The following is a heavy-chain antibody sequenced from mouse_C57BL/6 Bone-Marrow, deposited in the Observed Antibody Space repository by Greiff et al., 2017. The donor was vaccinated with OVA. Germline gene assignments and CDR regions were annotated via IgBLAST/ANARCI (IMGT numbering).Heavy chain of an antibody. D-gene: IGHD2-1*01. J-gene: IGHJ1*03. V-gene: IGHV1-11*01. CDR1: GYTFTDYI. CDR3: GRYYCNYLLGYFDV. Sequence: QVHLKQSGAELVSPGASVTLSCKASGYTFTDYIMNWVKQRPGQGLEWIGRIYPVSGDTNYNQKFMGKATFSVDRSSSTVYMEMNSLTSEDPAVYYCGRYYCNYLLGYFDVWGTGTTVTVSS. CDR2: IYPVSGDT.